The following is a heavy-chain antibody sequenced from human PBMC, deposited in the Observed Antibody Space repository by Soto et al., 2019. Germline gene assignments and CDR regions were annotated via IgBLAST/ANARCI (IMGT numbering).Heavy chain of an antibody. D-gene: IGHD2-21*01. CDR2: IYYSGST. CDR3: ARVALIGTRALDY. Sequence: SETLSLTCTVSGGSISSGDYYWSWIRHPPGKGLEWIGYIYYSGSTYYNPSLKSRVTISVDTSKNQFSLKLSSVTAADTAVYYCARVALIGTRALDYWGQGTLVTVSS. J-gene: IGHJ4*02. CDR1: GGSISSGDYY. V-gene: IGHV4-30-4*01.